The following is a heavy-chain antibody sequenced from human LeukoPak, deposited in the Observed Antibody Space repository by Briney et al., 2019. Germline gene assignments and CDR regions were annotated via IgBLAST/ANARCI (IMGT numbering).Heavy chain of an antibody. CDR2: IYHSGSGST. V-gene: IGHV4-59*04. CDR3: ARRWFTFGGVIAPNWFDP. Sequence: SETLSLTCTVSGGSISSYYWSWIRQPPGKGLEWIGYIYHSGSGSTYYNPSLKSRVTISVDTSKNQFSLKLSSVTAADTAVYYCARRWFTFGGVIAPNWFDPWGQGTLVTVSS. J-gene: IGHJ5*02. CDR1: GGSISSYY. D-gene: IGHD3-16*02.